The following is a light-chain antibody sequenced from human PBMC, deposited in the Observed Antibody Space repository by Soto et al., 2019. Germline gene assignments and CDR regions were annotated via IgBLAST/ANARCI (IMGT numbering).Light chain of an antibody. Sequence: QSALTQPASVSGSPGQSITISCTGTSSDVGSYNLVSWYQRHPGKAPKLMIYEGSKRPSGVSNRFSGSKSGNTASLTISGLQAEDEADYYCQCYDSSLSGAVFGGGTKVTVL. V-gene: IGLV2-14*02. CDR2: EGS. J-gene: IGLJ2*01. CDR1: SSDVGSYNL. CDR3: QCYDSSLSGAV.